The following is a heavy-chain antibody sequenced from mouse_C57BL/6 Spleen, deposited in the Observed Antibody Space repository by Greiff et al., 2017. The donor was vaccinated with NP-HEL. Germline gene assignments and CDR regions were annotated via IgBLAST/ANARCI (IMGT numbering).Heavy chain of an antibody. CDR3: ASHSSGDYFDY. CDR1: GYTFTSYW. Sequence: QVQLKQSGAELVRPGSSVKLSCKASGYTFTSYWMHWVKQRPIQGLEWIGNIDPSDSETHYNQKFKDKATLTVDKSSSTAYMQLSSLTSEDSAVYYCASHSSGDYFDYWGQGTTLTVSS. J-gene: IGHJ2*01. V-gene: IGHV1-52*01. CDR2: IDPSDSET. D-gene: IGHD3-2*02.